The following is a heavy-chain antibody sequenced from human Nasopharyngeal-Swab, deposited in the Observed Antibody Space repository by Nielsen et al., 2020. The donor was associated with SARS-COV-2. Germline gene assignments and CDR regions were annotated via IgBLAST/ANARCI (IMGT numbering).Heavy chain of an antibody. V-gene: IGHV3-30*03. CDR1: GFIFSNYG. CDR2: ISYDGINK. CDR3: AREVGGCMFDP. D-gene: IGHD6-19*01. Sequence: GGSLRLSCTASGFIFSNYGMHWVRQAPGKGLEWVAVISYDGINKYNADSVKGRFTISRDNSKDTLYLQMNSLRPEDTAVYYCAREVGGCMFDPWGQGGLVTVSS. J-gene: IGHJ5*02.